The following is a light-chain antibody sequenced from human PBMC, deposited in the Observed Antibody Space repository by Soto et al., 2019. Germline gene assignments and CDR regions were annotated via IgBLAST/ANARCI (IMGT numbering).Light chain of an antibody. CDR1: QSISSY. V-gene: IGKV1-39*01. CDR3: QQSYSTPRT. CDR2: AAY. Sequence: DIQMTQSPSTLSASVGDRVTLTCRASQSISSYLNWYQQKPGKVPKLLIYAAYSLQSGVTSRFSGSGSGADFTLTISSLQPEDFATYYCQQSYSTPRTFGQGTKVDIK. J-gene: IGKJ1*01.